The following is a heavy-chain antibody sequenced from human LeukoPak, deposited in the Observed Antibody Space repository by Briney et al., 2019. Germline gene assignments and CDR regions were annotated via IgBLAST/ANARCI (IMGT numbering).Heavy chain of an antibody. CDR1: GGSISSSSYY. Sequence: SETLSLTCTVSGGSISSSSYYWGWIRQPPGKGLEWIGSIYYSGSTYYNPSLKSRVTISVDTSKNQFSLKLSSVTAADTAVYYCARAFSKVESSGPYYFDYWGQGTLVTVSS. D-gene: IGHD3-22*01. V-gene: IGHV4-39*07. J-gene: IGHJ4*02. CDR2: IYYSGST. CDR3: ARAFSKVESSGPYYFDY.